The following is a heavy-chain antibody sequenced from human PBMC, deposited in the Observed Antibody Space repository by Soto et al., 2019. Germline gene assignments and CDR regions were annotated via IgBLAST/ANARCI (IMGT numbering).Heavy chain of an antibody. J-gene: IGHJ4*02. CDR3: ARSPRPIAADPN. CDR1: GGSISSGGYY. CDR2: IYYSGST. D-gene: IGHD6-13*01. V-gene: IGHV4-31*03. Sequence: SETLSLTCTVSGGSISSGGYYWSWIRQHPGKGLEWIGYIYYSGSTYYNPSLKSRVTISVDTSKNQFSLKLSSVTAADTAVYYCARSPRPIAADPNWGQGTLVNVS.